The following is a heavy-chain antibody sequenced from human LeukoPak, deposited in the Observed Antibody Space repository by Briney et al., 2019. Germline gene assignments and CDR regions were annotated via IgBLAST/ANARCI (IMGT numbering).Heavy chain of an antibody. CDR2: VSGSGGAT. D-gene: IGHD3-22*01. V-gene: IGHV3-23*01. J-gene: IGHJ4*02. CDR1: GFTFDNYR. CDR3: AKEGTYYDSSGYYTH. Sequence: PGGSLRLSCAASGFTFDNYRMSWVRQAPGKGLEWVSSVSGSGGATYYADSVKGRFTISRDNSKNTLYLQMSSLRVEDTAMYYCAKEGTYYDSSGYYTHWGQGTLVAVSS.